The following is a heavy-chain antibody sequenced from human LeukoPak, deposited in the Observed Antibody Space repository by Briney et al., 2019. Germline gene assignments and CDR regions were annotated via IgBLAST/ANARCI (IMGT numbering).Heavy chain of an antibody. CDR3: ARVLDSTTVVTRAGAHWYFDL. CDR1: GFTLSSYS. Sequence: GGSLRLSCAASGFTLSSYSMNWVRQAPGKGGEGGSSISRSSIYIYYADSVKVRFTISRDNAKNSLYLQMNSLRAEDTAVYYCARVLDSTTVVTRAGAHWYFDLWGRGTLVTVSS. CDR2: ISRSSIYI. D-gene: IGHD4-23*01. V-gene: IGHV3-21*01. J-gene: IGHJ2*01.